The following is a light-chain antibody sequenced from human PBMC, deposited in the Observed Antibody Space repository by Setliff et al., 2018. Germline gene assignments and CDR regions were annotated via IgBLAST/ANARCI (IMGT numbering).Light chain of an antibody. J-gene: IGLJ1*01. Sequence: ALAQPPSASGSPGQSVTISCTGTSSDISVYNYVSWYQQHPGKAPKLVIYEVTNRPSGISNRFSGSKSGNSASLIISGLQAEDEADYYCSAYTSSSTYGFGTGTKVTVL. CDR1: SSDISVYNY. V-gene: IGLV2-14*01. CDR2: EVT. CDR3: SAYTSSSTYG.